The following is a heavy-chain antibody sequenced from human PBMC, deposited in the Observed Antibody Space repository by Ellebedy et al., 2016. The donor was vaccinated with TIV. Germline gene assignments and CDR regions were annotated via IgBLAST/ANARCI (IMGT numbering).Heavy chain of an antibody. CDR1: GVSISNSPTHY. CDR2: IFFTGTT. V-gene: IGHV4-39*07. D-gene: IGHD2-2*01. J-gene: IGHJ4*02. CDR3: ARYCTSTSCYGGLDF. Sequence: GSLRLXXTVSGVSISNSPTHYWGWIRQPPGKGLEWIGSIFFTGTTYYTPSLKSRVTISVDTSKNQFSLNLSSVTAADTAVYYCARYCTSTSCYGGLDFWGQGTLVTVSS.